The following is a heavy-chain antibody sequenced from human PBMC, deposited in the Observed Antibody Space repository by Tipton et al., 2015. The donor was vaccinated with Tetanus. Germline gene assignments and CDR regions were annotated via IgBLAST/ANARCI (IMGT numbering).Heavy chain of an antibody. CDR3: ARSASPFDY. Sequence: GSLRLSCAASGFTFSSYSVTWVRQSPGKGLEWVSAISASGDSTYYADFVKGRFIISRDTSKNTLYLQMNSLRAEDTAVYYCARSASPFDYWGQGTLVTVSS. CDR2: ISASGDST. CDR1: GFTFSSYS. J-gene: IGHJ4*02. V-gene: IGHV3-23*01.